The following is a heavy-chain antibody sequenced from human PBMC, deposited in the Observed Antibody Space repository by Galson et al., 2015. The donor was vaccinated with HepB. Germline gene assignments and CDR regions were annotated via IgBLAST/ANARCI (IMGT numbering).Heavy chain of an antibody. CDR1: GFTFSSYA. Sequence: SCAASGFTFSSYAMSWVRQAPGKGLEWVSAISGSGGSTYYADSVKGRFTISRDNSKNTLYLQMNSLRAEDTAVYYCAKAGAYYDLARTQNSWFDPWGQGTLVTVSS. V-gene: IGHV3-23*01. D-gene: IGHD3-3*01. J-gene: IGHJ5*02. CDR2: ISGSGGST. CDR3: AKAGAYYDLARTQNSWFDP.